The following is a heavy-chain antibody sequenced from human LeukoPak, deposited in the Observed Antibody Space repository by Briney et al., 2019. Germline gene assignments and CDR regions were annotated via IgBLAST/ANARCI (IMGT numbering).Heavy chain of an antibody. J-gene: IGHJ4*02. CDR1: GGSISSHH. Sequence: PSETLSLTCTVSGGSISSHHWSWIRQPPGKGLEWIGYIYYSGSTNYKPSLKSRVTISVDTSKNQFSLKLTSVTAADTAVYYCATHLDIAASCTFDYWGQGTLVTVSS. CDR3: ATHLDIAASCTFDY. V-gene: IGHV4-59*08. D-gene: IGHD6-6*01. CDR2: IYYSGST.